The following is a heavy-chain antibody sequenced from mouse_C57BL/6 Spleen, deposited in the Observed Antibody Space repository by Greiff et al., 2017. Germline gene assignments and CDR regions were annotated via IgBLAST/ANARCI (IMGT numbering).Heavy chain of an antibody. CDR3: ARSELGRGENAMDY. J-gene: IGHJ4*01. V-gene: IGHV1-63*01. Sequence: QVQLQQSGAELVRPGTSVKMSCKASGSTFTNSWLGWAKQRPGHGLAWIGDLYPGGGYTISTEKFKGKATLTADKSSSTSYMQFSSLTSEDSAIYYCARSELGRGENAMDYWGQGTSVTVSS. CDR1: GSTFTNSW. CDR2: LYPGGGYT. D-gene: IGHD4-1*01.